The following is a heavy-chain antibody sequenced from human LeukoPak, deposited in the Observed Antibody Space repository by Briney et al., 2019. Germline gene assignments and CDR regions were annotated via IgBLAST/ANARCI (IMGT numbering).Heavy chain of an antibody. J-gene: IGHJ3*02. Sequence: GGSLGLSCAASGFTFSRYWMSWVRQAPGKGLEWVANIKQDGSEKYYVDSVKGRFTISRDNAKNSLYLQMNSLRGEDTAVYYCARDFGPVAFDIWGQGTMVSVSS. CDR3: ARDFGPVAFDI. V-gene: IGHV3-7*01. CDR1: GFTFSRYW. CDR2: IKQDGSEK. D-gene: IGHD3-10*01.